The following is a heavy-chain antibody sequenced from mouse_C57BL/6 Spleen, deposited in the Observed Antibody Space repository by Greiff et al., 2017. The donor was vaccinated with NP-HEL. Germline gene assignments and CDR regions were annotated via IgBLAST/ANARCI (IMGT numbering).Heavy chain of an antibody. CDR1: GFTFSSYG. CDR3: ARYDGYEYYFDY. J-gene: IGHJ2*01. CDR2: ISSGGSYT. V-gene: IGHV5-6*01. D-gene: IGHD2-3*01. Sequence: EVKLQESGGDLVKPGGSLKLSCAASGFTFSSYGMSWVRQTPDKRLEWVATISSGGSYTYYPDSVKGRFTISRDNAKNTLYLQMSSLKSEDTAMYYCARYDGYEYYFDYWGQGTTLTVSS.